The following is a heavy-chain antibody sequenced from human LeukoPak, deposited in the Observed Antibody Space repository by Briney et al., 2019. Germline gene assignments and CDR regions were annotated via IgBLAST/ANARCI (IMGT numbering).Heavy chain of an antibody. V-gene: IGHV3-7*01. CDR2: IKYDGSEE. CDR1: GFSFSSFW. D-gene: IGHD3-10*01. J-gene: IGHJ4*02. Sequence: PGGSLRLSCAASGFSFSSFWMTWVRQAPGKGLEWVANIKYDGSEEDYVDSVKGRFTISRDNAKNSLYLQMNSLRAEDTAVYYCARGSYYADYWGQGTLVTVSS. CDR3: ARGSYYADY.